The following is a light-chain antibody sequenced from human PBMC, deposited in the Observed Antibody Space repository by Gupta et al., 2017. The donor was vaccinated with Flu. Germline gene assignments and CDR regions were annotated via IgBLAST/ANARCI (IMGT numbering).Light chain of an antibody. CDR3: CSYAGSSTLWV. Sequence: ITISCTGTSSDVGSYNLVSWYQQHPGKAPKLMIYEVSKRPSGVSNRFSGSKSGNTASLTISGLQAEDEADYYCCSYAGSSTLWVFGGGTKLTVL. CDR2: EVS. J-gene: IGLJ3*02. V-gene: IGLV2-23*02. CDR1: SSDVGSYNL.